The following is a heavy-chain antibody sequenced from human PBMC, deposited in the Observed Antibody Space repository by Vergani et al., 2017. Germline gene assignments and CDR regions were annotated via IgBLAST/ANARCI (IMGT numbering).Heavy chain of an antibody. CDR2: ISWSGGST. V-gene: IGHV3-23*01. CDR1: GFTFSSYA. Sequence: EVQLLESGGGLVQPGGSLRLSCAASGFTFSSYAMSWVRQAPGKGLEWVSAISWSGGSTYYADSVKGRFTISRDNSKNTLYLQMNSLRAEDTAVYYCAKDGTGXGWFGELLYGVNYYGMDVWGQGTTVTVSS. J-gene: IGHJ6*02. D-gene: IGHD3-10*01. CDR3: AKDGTGXGWFGELLYGVNYYGMDV.